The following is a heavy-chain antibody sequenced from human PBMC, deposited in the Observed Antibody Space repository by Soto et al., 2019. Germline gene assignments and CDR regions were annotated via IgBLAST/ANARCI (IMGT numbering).Heavy chain of an antibody. V-gene: IGHV3-30*18. CDR1: GFSFSAYG. CDR3: PKGTAVLYQWFDS. CDR2: ISHDGNDR. D-gene: IGHD6-19*01. J-gene: IGHJ5*01. Sequence: QVELVESGGGVVQPGRSLRLSCEASGFSFSAYGMHWVRQAPGKGLEWVAAISHDGNDRYYADSVKGRFTISRDNSKNTLYLQMNSLRSEDAAIYYCPKGTAVLYQWFDSWGQGTLVTVSS.